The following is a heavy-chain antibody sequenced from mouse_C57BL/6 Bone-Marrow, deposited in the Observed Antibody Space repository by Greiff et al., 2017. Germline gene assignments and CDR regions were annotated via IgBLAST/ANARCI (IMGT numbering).Heavy chain of an antibody. CDR1: GYTFTSYW. CDR2: IDPSDSYN. J-gene: IGHJ3*01. D-gene: IGHD1-1*01. Sequence: QVQLQQPGAELVKPGASVKLSCKASGYTFTSYWMQWVKQRPGQGLEWVGEIDPSDSYNNYNQKFKGKATLTVDTSSSTAYMQLSSLTSEDSEVSYCARVGVLLRPFAYWGQGTLVTVSA. V-gene: IGHV1-50*01. CDR3: ARVGVLLRPFAY.